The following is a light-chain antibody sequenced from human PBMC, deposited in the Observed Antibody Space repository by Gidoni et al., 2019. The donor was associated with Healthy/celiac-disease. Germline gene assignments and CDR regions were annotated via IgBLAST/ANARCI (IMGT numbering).Light chain of an antibody. CDR1: QCVSSSY. J-gene: IGKJ3*01. CDR2: GAS. CDR3: QQYGSSPGVT. Sequence: EIVLTQSPGTLSLSPGERATLSCRASQCVSSSYLAWYQQKSGQAPRLLIYGASSRATGIPDRFSGSVSVTDFTPTISRLEPEDFAVYYCQQYGSSPGVTFGPGTKVDIK. V-gene: IGKV3-20*01.